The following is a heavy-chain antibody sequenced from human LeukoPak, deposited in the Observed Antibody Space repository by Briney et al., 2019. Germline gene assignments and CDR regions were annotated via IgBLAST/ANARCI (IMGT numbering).Heavy chain of an antibody. CDR3: AREGSAYGDYGAAWY. CDR2: ISAYNGNT. V-gene: IGHV1-18*01. J-gene: IGHJ4*02. Sequence: ASVKVSCKASGYTFTSYGISWVRQSPGQALEWMGCISAYNGNTNYAQKLQGRVTMTTDTSTSTAYMELRSLRSDDTAVYYCAREGSAYGDYGAAWYWGQGTLVTVSS. CDR1: GYTFTSYG. D-gene: IGHD4-17*01.